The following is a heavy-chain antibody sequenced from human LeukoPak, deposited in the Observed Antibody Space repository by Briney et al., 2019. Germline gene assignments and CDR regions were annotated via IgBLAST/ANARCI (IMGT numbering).Heavy chain of an antibody. Sequence: PSETLSLTCTVSGGSISSYYWSWIRQPPGKGLEWIGYIYYSGSTNKNPSLKSRVTISVDTSNNQFSLKLSSVTAADTAVYYCARGPTTVTRAFDYWGQGTLVTVSS. CDR1: GGSISSYY. CDR2: IYYSGST. J-gene: IGHJ4*02. V-gene: IGHV4-59*12. D-gene: IGHD4-17*01. CDR3: ARGPTTVTRAFDY.